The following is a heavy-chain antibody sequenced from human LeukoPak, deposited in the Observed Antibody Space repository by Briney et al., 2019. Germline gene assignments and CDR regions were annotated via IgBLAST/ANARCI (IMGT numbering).Heavy chain of an antibody. CDR3: ARENIFEYSSSSEFDY. CDR1: GGTFSSYA. J-gene: IGHJ4*02. CDR2: IIPILGIA. D-gene: IGHD6-6*01. V-gene: IGHV1-69*04. Sequence: RASVKVSCKASGGTFSSYAISWVRQAPGQGLEWMGRIIPILGIANYAQKFQGRVTITADKSTSTAYMELSSLRSEDTAVYYCARENIFEYSSSSEFDYWGRGTLVTVSS.